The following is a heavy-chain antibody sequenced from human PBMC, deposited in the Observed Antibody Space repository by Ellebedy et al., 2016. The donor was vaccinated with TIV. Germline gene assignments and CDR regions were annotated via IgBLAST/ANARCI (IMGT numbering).Heavy chain of an antibody. CDR3: ARGVSGSYDPQYYYMDV. V-gene: IGHV1-8*02. CDR2: MNPNSDNT. J-gene: IGHJ6*03. D-gene: IGHD1-26*01. Sequence: AASVKVSCKASGYTFTIYGINWVRQATGQGLEWMGWMNPNSDNTGSAQKFQGRVTMTRNTSISTAYMELSSLISEDTAVYYCARGVSGSYDPQYYYMDVWGKGTTVTVS. CDR1: GYTFTIYG.